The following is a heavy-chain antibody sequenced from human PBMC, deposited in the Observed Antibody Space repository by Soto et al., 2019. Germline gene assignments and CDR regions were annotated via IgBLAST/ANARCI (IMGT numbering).Heavy chain of an antibody. D-gene: IGHD3-22*01. Sequence: GSLRLSCAASGFTFSTYVMTWVRQAPGKGLEWVSSISGDSGSTLSADSVQGRFTISRDNSKNTLYLQMNSLRAEDTAVYYCTTDSYSTIIIVRFDDWGHGTLVTVSS. J-gene: IGHJ4*01. V-gene: IGHV3-23*01. CDR3: TTDSYSTIIIVRFDD. CDR1: GFTFSTYV. CDR2: ISGDSGST.